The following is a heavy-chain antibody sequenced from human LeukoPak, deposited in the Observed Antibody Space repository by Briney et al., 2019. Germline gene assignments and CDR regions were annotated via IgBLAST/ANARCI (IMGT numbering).Heavy chain of an antibody. V-gene: IGHV1-8*03. CDR1: GYTFTGYY. CDR3: ARRREGYDFWDIDY. J-gene: IGHJ4*02. D-gene: IGHD3-3*01. Sequence: GASVKVSCKASGYTFTGYYMHWVRQATGQGLEWMGWMNPNSGNTGYAQKFQGRVTITRNTSISTAYMELSSLRSEDTAVYYCARRREGYDFWDIDYWGQGTLVTVSS. CDR2: MNPNSGNT.